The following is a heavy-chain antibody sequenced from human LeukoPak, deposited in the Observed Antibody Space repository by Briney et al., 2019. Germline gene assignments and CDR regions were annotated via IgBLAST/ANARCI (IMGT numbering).Heavy chain of an antibody. CDR1: GYTFTGYY. D-gene: IGHD3-22*01. Sequence: ASVKVSCKASGYTFTGYYMHWVRQAPGQGLEWMGWINPNSGGTNYAQKFQGRATMTRDTSISTAYMELSRLRSDDTAVYYCAANFEYYYDSSGYSSSFDYWGQGTLVTVSS. CDR2: INPNSGGT. CDR3: AANFEYYYDSSGYSSSFDY. V-gene: IGHV1-2*02. J-gene: IGHJ4*02.